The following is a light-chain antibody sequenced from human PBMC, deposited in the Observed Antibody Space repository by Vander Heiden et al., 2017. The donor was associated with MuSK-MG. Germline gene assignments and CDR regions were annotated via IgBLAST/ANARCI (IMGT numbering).Light chain of an antibody. CDR3: QQYNNWPPLYT. Sequence: EIVMTQSPATLSVSPGERATLSCRASQSVSSNLAWYQQKPGQAPRLLIYCASTRATGIPARFIGSGSGTEFTLTISSLQSEDFAVYYCQQYNNWPPLYTFGQGTKLEIK. J-gene: IGKJ2*01. CDR1: QSVSSN. V-gene: IGKV3-15*01. CDR2: CAS.